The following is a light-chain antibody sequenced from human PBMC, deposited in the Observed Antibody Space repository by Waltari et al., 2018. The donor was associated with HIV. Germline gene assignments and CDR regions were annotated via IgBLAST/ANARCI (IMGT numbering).Light chain of an antibody. V-gene: IGLV2-11*01. CDR1: SSDIGSYDF. CDR2: DVN. CDR3: CSYGGSYTEI. J-gene: IGLJ2*01. Sequence: QSALTQPRSVSGSPGQSVTISCTGTSSDIGSYDFVSWYQQHPGKAPKLMIFDVNKRPSVVPARFSGSKSGYTASLTISGLQSDDEADYYCCSYGGSYTEIFGGGTKLTVL.